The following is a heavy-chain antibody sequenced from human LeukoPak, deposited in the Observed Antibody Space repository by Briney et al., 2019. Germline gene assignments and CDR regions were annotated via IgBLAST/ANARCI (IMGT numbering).Heavy chain of an antibody. J-gene: IGHJ4*02. CDR2: FDPEDGET. D-gene: IGHD3-10*01. CDR1: GYTLTELS. V-gene: IGHV1-24*01. Sequence: ASVTVSCTVSGYTLTELSMHWVRQAPGKGLEWMGGFDPEDGETIYAQKFQGRVTMTEDTSTDTAYMELSSLRSADTAVYYCATGRTYYGSGSYYRYYFDYWGQGTLVTVSS. CDR3: ATGRTYYGSGSYYRYYFDY.